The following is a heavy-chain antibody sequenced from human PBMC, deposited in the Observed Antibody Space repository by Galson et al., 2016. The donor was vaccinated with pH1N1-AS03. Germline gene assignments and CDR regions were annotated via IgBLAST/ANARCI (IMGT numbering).Heavy chain of an antibody. D-gene: IGHD3-22*01. V-gene: IGHV4-39*07. CDR3: ARRHAYDSSGYYYVGYFDY. CDR2: IYSSGST. J-gene: IGHJ4*02. Sequence: SETLSLTCTVSGDSISSSTYYWGWIRQPPGKGLEWIGSIYSSGSTYYNPSLKSRVTTSVDTSKTQFSLQLSSVTAADTAVYYCARRHAYDSSGYYYVGYFDYWCQGTLVTVSS. CDR1: GDSISSSTYY.